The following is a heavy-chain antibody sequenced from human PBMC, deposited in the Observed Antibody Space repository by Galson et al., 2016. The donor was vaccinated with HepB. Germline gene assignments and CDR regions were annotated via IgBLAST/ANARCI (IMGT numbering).Heavy chain of an antibody. Sequence: QSGAEVTKPGESLKISCKGSRNSFITYWIGWVRQMPGKGLEWMGIIYPGGSDTRYSPSFQGQVTISADKSISTAYLQWSSLKASDTAMYYCARLAYGGNYFDYWGQGTLVTVSS. CDR3: ARLAYGGNYFDY. CDR1: RNSFITYW. D-gene: IGHD4-23*01. V-gene: IGHV5-51*01. CDR2: IYPGGSDT. J-gene: IGHJ4*02.